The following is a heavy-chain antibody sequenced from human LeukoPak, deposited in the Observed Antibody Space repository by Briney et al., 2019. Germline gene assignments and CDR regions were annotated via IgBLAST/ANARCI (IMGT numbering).Heavy chain of an antibody. J-gene: IGHJ6*03. CDR1: GFTFSSYA. V-gene: IGHV3-23*01. CDR2: ISGSGGST. D-gene: IGHD6-19*01. Sequence: GGSLRLSCAASGFTFSSYAMSWVRQAPGKGLEWVSAISGSGGSTYYADSVKGRFTISRDNSKNTLYLQMNSLRAEDTAVCYCAKVSRGAYSSGDYYYYYYMDVWGKGTTVTVSS. CDR3: AKVSRGAYSSGDYYYYYYMDV.